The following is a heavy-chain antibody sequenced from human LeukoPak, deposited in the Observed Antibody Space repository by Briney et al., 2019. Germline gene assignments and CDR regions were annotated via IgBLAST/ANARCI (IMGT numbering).Heavy chain of an antibody. J-gene: IGHJ4*02. CDR1: GYTFSSYY. D-gene: IGHD3-22*01. Sequence: ASVKVSCKASGYTFSSYYMHWVRQAPGQGLEWMGIINPSGGSTKYAQKLQGRVTMTRDTSTSTVYMELSSLRSEDTAVYYCARDDSSGPQVYWGQATLVTVSS. V-gene: IGHV1-46*01. CDR2: INPSGGST. CDR3: ARDDSSGPQVY.